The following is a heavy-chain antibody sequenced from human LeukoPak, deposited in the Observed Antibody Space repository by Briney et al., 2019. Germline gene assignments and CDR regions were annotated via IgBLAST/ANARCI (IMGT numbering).Heavy chain of an antibody. J-gene: IGHJ4*02. V-gene: IGHV4-39*01. D-gene: IGHD6-19*01. CDR1: GGSISSNSFY. Sequence: SETLSLTCSVSGGSISSNSFYWGWIRQPPGKGLEWIGSINYSGSTYYNPSLKSRATVLVDTSKNQFSLKLSSVTAADTAVYFCARTSSAWDWGQGTLVTVSS. CDR3: ARTSSAWD. CDR2: INYSGST.